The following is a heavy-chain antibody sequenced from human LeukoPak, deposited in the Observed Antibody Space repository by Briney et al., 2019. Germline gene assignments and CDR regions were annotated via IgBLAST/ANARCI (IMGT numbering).Heavy chain of an antibody. V-gene: IGHV1-18*01. CDR2: ISAYNGNT. CDR1: GYTLTELS. CDR3: ARDLRIAAAGRVSRWFDP. J-gene: IGHJ5*02. Sequence: GASVKVSCKVSGYTLTELSMHWVRQAPGQGLEWMGWISAYNGNTNYAQKLQGRVTMNTDTSTSTAYMELRSLRSDDTAVYYCARDLRIAAAGRVSRWFDPWGQGTLVTVSS. D-gene: IGHD6-13*01.